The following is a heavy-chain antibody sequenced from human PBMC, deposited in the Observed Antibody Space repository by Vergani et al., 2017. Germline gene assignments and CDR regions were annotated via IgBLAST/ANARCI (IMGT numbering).Heavy chain of an antibody. CDR3: AKYVTSWWQFPLYFHY. Sequence: EVQLLESGGGLAQPGGSLRLSCEATGFTFSNYAMSWVRQPPGKGLEWVSGVSDGGGRTYYADSVKGRFTVFRDNARDTLYLQMNSLRVEDTAVYYCAKYVTSWWQFPLYFHYWGQGTLVTVSS. D-gene: IGHD2-8*02. CDR2: VSDGGGRT. CDR1: GFTFSNYA. V-gene: IGHV3-23*01. J-gene: IGHJ4*02.